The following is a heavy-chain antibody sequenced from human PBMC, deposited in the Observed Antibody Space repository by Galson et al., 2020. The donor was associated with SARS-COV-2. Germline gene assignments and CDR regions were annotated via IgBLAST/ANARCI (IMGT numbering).Heavy chain of an antibody. CDR3: ARGNDYYGSGGALTRGLCAFDI. Sequence: ASETLSLTCAVSGGSISSGGYSWSWIRQPPGKGLEWIGYIYHSGSTYYNPSLKSRVTISVDRSKNQFSLKLSSVTAADTAVYYCARGNDYYGSGGALTRGLCAFDIWGQGTMVTVSS. D-gene: IGHD3-10*01. V-gene: IGHV4-30-2*01. J-gene: IGHJ3*02. CDR2: IYHSGST. CDR1: GGSISSGGYS.